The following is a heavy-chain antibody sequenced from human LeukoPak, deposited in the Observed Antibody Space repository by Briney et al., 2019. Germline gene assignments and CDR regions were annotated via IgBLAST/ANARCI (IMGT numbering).Heavy chain of an antibody. CDR1: GFTFSSYS. J-gene: IGHJ3*02. V-gene: IGHV3-21*01. D-gene: IGHD3-3*01. Sequence: PGGSLRLSCAASGFTFSSYSMNWVRQAPGKGLEWVSSISSSSSYIYYADSVKGRFTISRDNAKNSLYLQMNSLRAEDTAVYYCARDREYYDFWSGSAFDIWGQGTMVTVSS. CDR2: ISSSSSYI. CDR3: ARDREYYDFWSGSAFDI.